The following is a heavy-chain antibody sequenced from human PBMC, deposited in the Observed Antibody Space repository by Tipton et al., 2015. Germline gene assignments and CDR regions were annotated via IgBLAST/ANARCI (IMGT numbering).Heavy chain of an antibody. CDR3: ARDLWVSGSYYWFFDL. CDR2: TYYRSNWNN. D-gene: IGHD1-26*01. V-gene: IGHV6-1*01. J-gene: IGHJ2*01. Sequence: GLVKPSQTLSLTCAISGDSVSSNTAAWHWIRQSPSRGLEWLGRTYYRSNWNNDYAVSVKSRITITPDTSKNQFTLHLNSVTPDDTAMYYCARDLWVSGSYYWFFDLWGRGTLVTVSS. CDR1: GDSVSSNTAA.